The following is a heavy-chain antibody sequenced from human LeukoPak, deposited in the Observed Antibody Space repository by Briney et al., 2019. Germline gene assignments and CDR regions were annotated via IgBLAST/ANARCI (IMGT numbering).Heavy chain of an antibody. CDR1: GVSISSSSYY. CDR2: ISYSGST. J-gene: IGHJ2*01. CDR3: ARVSSSWYQDWYFDL. Sequence: NPSETLSLTCTVSGVSISSSSYYWGWIRQPPGKGLEWIASISYSGSTYYNPSLKSRVTMSVDTSKNQFSLKLSSVTAADTAVYYCARVSSSWYQDWYFDLWGRGALVTVSS. D-gene: IGHD6-13*01. V-gene: IGHV4-39*07.